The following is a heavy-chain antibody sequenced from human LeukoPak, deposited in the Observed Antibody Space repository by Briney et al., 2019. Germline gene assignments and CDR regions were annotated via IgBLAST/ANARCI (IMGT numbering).Heavy chain of an antibody. Sequence: ASVKISCKASGYTFTSYDINWVRPATGQGLEWMGWMNPNSGNTGYAQKFQGRVTMTRNTSISTAYMELSSLRSEDTAVYHCASRTYYYDSSGYYPSPTYYYYGMDVWGQGTTVTVSS. CDR1: GYTFTSYD. CDR2: MNPNSGNT. V-gene: IGHV1-8*01. D-gene: IGHD3-22*01. J-gene: IGHJ6*02. CDR3: ASRTYYYDSSGYYPSPTYYYYGMDV.